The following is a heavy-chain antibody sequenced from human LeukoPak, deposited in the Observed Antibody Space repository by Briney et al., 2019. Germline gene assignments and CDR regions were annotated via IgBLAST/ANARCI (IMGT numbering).Heavy chain of an antibody. Sequence: GGSLRLSCSASGFAFNRFAMTWVRHLPGKGPDWVSTISGNGHQTYYGDSVKGRFSVSRDNSKNILYLQMDSLRADDSALYYCAKDANYYDSSGFFIPFDYWGQGTLVTVSS. J-gene: IGHJ4*02. CDR3: AKDANYYDSSGFFIPFDY. V-gene: IGHV3-23*01. D-gene: IGHD3-22*01. CDR1: GFAFNRFA. CDR2: ISGNGHQT.